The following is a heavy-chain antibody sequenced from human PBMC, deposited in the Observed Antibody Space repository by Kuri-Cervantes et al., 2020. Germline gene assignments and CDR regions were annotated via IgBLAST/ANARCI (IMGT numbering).Heavy chain of an antibody. CDR3: ARGGAFWYY. J-gene: IGHJ4*02. CDR2: IKQDGSEK. D-gene: IGHD3-10*01. V-gene: IGHV3-7*04. CDR1: GFTFSGYA. Sequence: GGSLRLSCATSGFTFSGYALTWVRQAPGKGLEWVANIKQDGSEKYYVDSVRGRFTISRDGAKNSLYLQMNSLRVEDTAVYYCARGGAFWYYWGQGTLVTVSS.